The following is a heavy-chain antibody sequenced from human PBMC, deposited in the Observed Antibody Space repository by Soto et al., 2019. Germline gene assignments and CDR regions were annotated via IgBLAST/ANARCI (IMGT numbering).Heavy chain of an antibody. D-gene: IGHD6-19*01. CDR1: GGSISSSSYY. V-gene: IGHV4-39*01. CDR3: ATIAVAAFYGMDV. J-gene: IGHJ6*02. CDR2: IYYSGST. Sequence: LSLTCTVSGGSISSSSYYWGWIRQPPGKGLEWIGSIYYSGSTYYNPSLKSRVTISVDTSKNQFSLKLSSVTAADTAVYYCATIAVAAFYGMDVWGQGTTVTVSS.